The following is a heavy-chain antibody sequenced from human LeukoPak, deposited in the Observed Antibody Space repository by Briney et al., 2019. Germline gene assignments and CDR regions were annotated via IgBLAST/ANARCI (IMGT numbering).Heavy chain of an antibody. CDR1: GGSFSGYY. J-gene: IGHJ4*02. Sequence: SETLSLTCAVYGGSFSGYYWSWIRQLPGKGLEWIGEINHSGSTNYNPSLKSRVTISVDTSKNQFSLKLSSVTAADTAVYYCARDQSPVDGYNKGMYYFDYWGQGTLVTVSS. D-gene: IGHD5-24*01. CDR3: ARDQSPVDGYNKGMYYFDY. V-gene: IGHV4-34*01. CDR2: INHSGST.